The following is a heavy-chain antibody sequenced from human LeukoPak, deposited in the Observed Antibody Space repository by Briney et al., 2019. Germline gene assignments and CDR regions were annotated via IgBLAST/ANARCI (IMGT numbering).Heavy chain of an antibody. D-gene: IGHD1-1*01. CDR3: AKARWVSNADAVL. V-gene: IGHV3-23*01. J-gene: IGHJ4*02. Sequence: GGSLRLSCAASGFTFNNYAMSWFRQAPVRGLEGVSSLRGNGDTFYADSVKGRFTLSRADSRNTVYLQLNNLRVEDTAVYYCAKARWVSNADAVLWGQGTLVTVSS. CDR2: LRGNGDT. CDR1: GFTFNNYA.